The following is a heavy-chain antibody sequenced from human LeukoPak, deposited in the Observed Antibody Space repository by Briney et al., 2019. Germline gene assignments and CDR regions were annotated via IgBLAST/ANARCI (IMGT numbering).Heavy chain of an antibody. CDR3: ASQIVGATPY. J-gene: IGHJ4*02. CDR1: GGSVSGYH. V-gene: IGHV4-59*08. D-gene: IGHD1-26*01. CDR2: IYYSGNT. Sequence: PSETLSLTCTVSGGSVSGYHWSWIRQPPGTGLEWIGYIYYSGNTKYNPSLKSRVTISVDTSKNQFSLKVGSVTAADTAVYYCASQIVGATPYWGQGTLVTVSS.